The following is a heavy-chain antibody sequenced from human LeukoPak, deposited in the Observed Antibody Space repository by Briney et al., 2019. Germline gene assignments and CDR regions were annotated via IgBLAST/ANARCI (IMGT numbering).Heavy chain of an antibody. CDR2: IYPGDSDT. Sequence: PGESLKISCKGSGYIFTTYWIGWVRQMPGKGLGWLGTIYPGDSDTRYSPSFQGQVTISADTSISTAYLQWSSLKASDTAMYYCARLVEGQLVSFDYWGQGTLVTVSS. V-gene: IGHV5-51*01. J-gene: IGHJ4*02. CDR3: ARLVEGQLVSFDY. CDR1: GYIFTTYW. D-gene: IGHD6-6*01.